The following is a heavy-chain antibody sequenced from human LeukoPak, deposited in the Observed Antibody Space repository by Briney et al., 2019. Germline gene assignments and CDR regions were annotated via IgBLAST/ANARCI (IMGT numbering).Heavy chain of an antibody. CDR1: GYTLTELS. V-gene: IGHV1-24*01. CDR3: ATKYPGDLASYYYYYMDV. CDR2: FDPEDGET. D-gene: IGHD2-2*01. Sequence: ASVKVSCKVSGYTLTELSMHWVRQAPGKGLEWMGGFDPEDGETIYAQKFQGRVTMTEDTSTDTAYMELSSLRSEDTAVYYCATKYPGDLASYYYYYMDVWGKGTTVTVSS. J-gene: IGHJ6*03.